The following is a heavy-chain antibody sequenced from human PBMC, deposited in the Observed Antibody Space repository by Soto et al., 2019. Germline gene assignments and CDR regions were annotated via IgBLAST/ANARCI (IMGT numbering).Heavy chain of an antibody. CDR2: INAGNGNT. CDR3: ARDMGFGLSDY. CDR1: GYTFTSYA. Sequence: ASVKVSCKASGYTFTSYAMHWVRQAPGQRLEWKGWINAGNGNTKYSQKFQGRVTITRDTSASTAYMELSSLRSEDTAVYYCARDMGFGLSDYWGQGTLVTVSS. D-gene: IGHD3-10*01. J-gene: IGHJ4*02. V-gene: IGHV1-3*01.